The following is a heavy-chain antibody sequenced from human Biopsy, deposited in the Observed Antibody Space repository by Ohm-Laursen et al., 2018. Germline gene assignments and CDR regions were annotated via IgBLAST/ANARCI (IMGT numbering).Heavy chain of an antibody. CDR3: ARSRGSSWIATIYYYGMDV. CDR2: ISSSSDNK. Sequence: SLRLSCTASGFTFSSYSMNWVRQTPGKGLEWVSTISSSSDNKYYVDSVKGRFTISRDNAKNSLYLQMNSLRAEDTAVYYCARSRGSSWIATIYYYGMDVWGQGTTVTVSS. V-gene: IGHV3-21*01. CDR1: GFTFSSYS. D-gene: IGHD3-16*01. J-gene: IGHJ6*02.